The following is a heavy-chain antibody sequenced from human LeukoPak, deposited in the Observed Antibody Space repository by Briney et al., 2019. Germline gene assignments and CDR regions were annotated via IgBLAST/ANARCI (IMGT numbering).Heavy chain of an antibody. CDR1: GFTFSGSA. D-gene: IGHD7-27*01. J-gene: IGHJ6*03. CDR2: IRYDGSNK. V-gene: IGHV3-30*02. CDR3: AKAGYYYYYMDV. Sequence: GGSLRLSCAASGFTFSGSAMHWVRQAPGKGLEWVAFIRYDGSNKYYADSVKGRFTISRDNSKNTLYLQMNSLRAEDTAVYYCAKAGYYYYYMDVWGKGTTVTISS.